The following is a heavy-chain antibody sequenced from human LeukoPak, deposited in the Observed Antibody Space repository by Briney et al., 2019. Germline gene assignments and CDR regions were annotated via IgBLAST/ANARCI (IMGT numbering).Heavy chain of an antibody. CDR2: ITSSGSTT. D-gene: IGHD6-25*01. CDR3: XXXXXXNYRSGWVYMDV. V-gene: IGHV3-48*03. J-gene: IGHJ6*03. CDR1: GFTFSSYE. Sequence: GGSLRLSCVASGFTFSSYEMNWVRQAPGKGLEWLSYITSSGSTTHYADSVKGRFTISRDNAQNSLYLQMNSLRVEDTAVYYCXXXXXXNYRSGWVYMDVWGKGTTVTISS.